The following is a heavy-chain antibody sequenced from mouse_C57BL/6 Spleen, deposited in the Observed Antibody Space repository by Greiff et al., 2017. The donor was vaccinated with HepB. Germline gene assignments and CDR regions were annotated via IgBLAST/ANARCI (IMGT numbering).Heavy chain of an antibody. CDR1: GYTFTSYG. D-gene: IGHD2-4*01. Sequence: QVQLQQSGAELARPGASVKLSCKASGYTFTSYGISWVKQRTGQGLEWIGEIYPRSGNTYYNEKFKGKATLTAAKSSSTAYMELRSLTSEDSAVYFCARGGYDYDGPNYYAMDYWGQGTSVTVSS. CDR2: IYPRSGNT. J-gene: IGHJ4*01. V-gene: IGHV1-81*01. CDR3: ARGGYDYDGPNYYAMDY.